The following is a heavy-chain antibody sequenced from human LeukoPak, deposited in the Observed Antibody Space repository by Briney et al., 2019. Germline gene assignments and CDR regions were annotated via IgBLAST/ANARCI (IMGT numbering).Heavy chain of an antibody. Sequence: SETLSLTCTVSGGSISSSNYYWGWIRQPPGKGLEWIGSIYYSGSTYYNPSLKSRVTISVDTSKNQFSLKLSSVTAADTAVYYCARRNSGWYEHIDYWGQGTLVTVSS. CDR3: ARRNSGWYEHIDY. V-gene: IGHV4-39*01. J-gene: IGHJ4*02. D-gene: IGHD6-19*01. CDR1: GGSISSSNYY. CDR2: IYYSGST.